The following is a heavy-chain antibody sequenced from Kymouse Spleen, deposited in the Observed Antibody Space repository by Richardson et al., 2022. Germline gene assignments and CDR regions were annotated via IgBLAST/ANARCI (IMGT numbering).Heavy chain of an antibody. CDR1: GGSFSGYY. CDR2: INHSGST. Sequence: QVQLQQWGAGLLKPSETLSLTCAVYGGSFSGYYWSWIRQPPGKGLEWIGEINHSGSTNYNPSLKSRVTISVDTSKNQFSLKLSSVTAADTAVYYCARGRGSGWYERVFDYWGQGTLVTVSS. V-gene: IGHV4-34*01. CDR3: ARGRGSGWYERVFDY. D-gene: IGHD6-19*01. J-gene: IGHJ4*02.